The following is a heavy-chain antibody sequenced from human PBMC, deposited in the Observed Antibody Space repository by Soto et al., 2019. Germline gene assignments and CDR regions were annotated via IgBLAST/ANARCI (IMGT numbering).Heavy chain of an antibody. V-gene: IGHV4-39*01. D-gene: IGHD6-19*01. CDR2: IYYSGST. Sequence: QLQLQESGPGLVKPSETLSLTCTVSGGSISSSSYYWGWIRQPPGKGLEWIGSIYYSGSTYYNPSLKSRITISVDTSKNQFSLRLRSVTAADTAVYYCARQEKGLGKWLVAGFDYWGQGTLVTVSS. CDR3: ARQEKGLGKWLVAGFDY. CDR1: GGSISSSSYY. J-gene: IGHJ4*02.